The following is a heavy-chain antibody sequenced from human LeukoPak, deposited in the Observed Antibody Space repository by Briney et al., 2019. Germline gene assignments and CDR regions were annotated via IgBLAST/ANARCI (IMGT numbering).Heavy chain of an antibody. D-gene: IGHD2-15*01. CDR1: GGTFSSYA. V-gene: IGHV1-69*04. CDR2: IIPILGKA. Sequence: SVKVSCKACGGTFSSYAISGVRQAPGQGLEWMGRIIPILGKANYAQKFQGRVTITADKSTSTAYMELSSLRSEDTAVYYCASGYCSGGSCYYVYYYYYGMDVWGQGTTVTVSS. J-gene: IGHJ6*02. CDR3: ASGYCSGGSCYYVYYYYYGMDV.